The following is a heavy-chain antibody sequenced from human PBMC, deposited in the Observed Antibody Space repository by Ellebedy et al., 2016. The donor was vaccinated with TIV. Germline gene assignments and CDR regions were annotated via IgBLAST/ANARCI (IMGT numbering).Heavy chain of an antibody. J-gene: IGHJ2*01. CDR2: IKQDGSER. V-gene: IGHV3-7*03. CDR1: GFNFNSYW. Sequence: GGSLRLSCAASGFNFNSYWMSWVRQAPGKGMEWVADIKQDGSERNYVDSVKGRSTIARDNAKNSVNLQMNSLRAEDTAVYHGARGRRDGFNFGWYFDLWGRGTLVTVSS. CDR3: ARGRRDGFNFGWYFDL. D-gene: IGHD5-24*01.